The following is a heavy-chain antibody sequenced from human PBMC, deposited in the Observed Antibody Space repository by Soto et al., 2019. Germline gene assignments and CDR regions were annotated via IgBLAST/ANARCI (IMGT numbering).Heavy chain of an antibody. Sequence: EAQLLESGGGLVLPGGSLRLSCAVSGFTFNNYAMSWVRQPPGKGLEWVSSITSSGGSTYYADSVKGRLNISRDNSENTLYLQMNSLRFEDTAVYYCAKRKYGDYVGGFDRWGQGTLVTVSS. D-gene: IGHD4-17*01. J-gene: IGHJ4*02. V-gene: IGHV3-23*01. CDR1: GFTFNNYA. CDR2: ITSSGGST. CDR3: AKRKYGDYVGGFDR.